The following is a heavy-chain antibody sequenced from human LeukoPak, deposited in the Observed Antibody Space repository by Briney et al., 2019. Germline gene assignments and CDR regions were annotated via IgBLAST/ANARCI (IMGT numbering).Heavy chain of an antibody. V-gene: IGHV3-33*01. CDR2: IWYDGSNK. Sequence: TGGSLRLSCAASGFTFSSYGMHWVRQAPGKGLEWVAVIWYDGSNKYYADSVKGRFTISRDNSKNTPYLQMNSLRAEDTAVYYCARDFGSGYSDYWGQGTLVTVSS. CDR1: GFTFSSYG. D-gene: IGHD3-22*01. J-gene: IGHJ4*02. CDR3: ARDFGSGYSDY.